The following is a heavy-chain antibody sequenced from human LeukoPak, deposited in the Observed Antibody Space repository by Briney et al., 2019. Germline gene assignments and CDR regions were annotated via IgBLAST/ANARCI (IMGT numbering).Heavy chain of an antibody. Sequence: ASVKVSCKVSGYTLTELSMHWVRQAPGKGLEWMGGFDPEDGETIYAQKFQGRVTMTEDTSTDTAYVELSSLRSEDTAVYYCATGRPYYYDSSGYYYFDYWGQGTLVTVSS. CDR1: GYTLTELS. CDR2: FDPEDGET. CDR3: ATGRPYYYDSSGYYYFDY. V-gene: IGHV1-24*01. J-gene: IGHJ4*02. D-gene: IGHD3-22*01.